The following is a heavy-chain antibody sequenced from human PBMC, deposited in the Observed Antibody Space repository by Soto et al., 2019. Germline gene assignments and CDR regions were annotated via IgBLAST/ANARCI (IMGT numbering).Heavy chain of an antibody. D-gene: IGHD4-17*01. Sequence: QITLKESGPTLVKPTQTLTLTCTFSGFSLRNSGVGVGWIRQPPVKALEWLALIYWDDDKRYSPSLKSRLTITKDTSKNQVVLTMTNMDPVDTVTYYCAHLTTGGFYFDYWGQGTLVTVSS. CDR1: GFSLRNSGVG. CDR3: AHLTTGGFYFDY. V-gene: IGHV2-5*02. J-gene: IGHJ4*02. CDR2: IYWDDDK.